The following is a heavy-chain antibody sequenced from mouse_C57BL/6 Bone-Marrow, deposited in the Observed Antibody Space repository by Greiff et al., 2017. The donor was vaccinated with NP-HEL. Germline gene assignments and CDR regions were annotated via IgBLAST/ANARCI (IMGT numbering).Heavy chain of an antibody. CDR2: ISDGGSYT. CDR3: ARGYYYLDAMDY. D-gene: IGHD1-1*01. CDR1: GFTFSSYA. V-gene: IGHV5-4*01. Sequence: EVQLVESGGGLVKPGGSLKLSCAASGFTFSSYAMSWFRQTPEKRLEWVATISDGGSYTYYPDNVKGRFTISRDNAKNNMYLKRSHLKTEDTAMYYCARGYYYLDAMDYWGQGTSVTVSS. J-gene: IGHJ4*01.